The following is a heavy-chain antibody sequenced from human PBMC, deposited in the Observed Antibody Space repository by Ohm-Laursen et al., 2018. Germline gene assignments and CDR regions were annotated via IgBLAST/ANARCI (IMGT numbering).Heavy chain of an antibody. D-gene: IGHD4-17*01. CDR2: INYSSDTV. J-gene: IGHJ4*02. CDR3: ARSRTHDYGDYALDY. CDR1: GFTFRTYS. V-gene: IGHV3-48*01. Sequence: SLRLSCAASGFTFRTYSMNWVRQAPGKGLEWISLINYSSDTVYYADSVKGRFSISRDNAKNSLYLQMNSLRAEDTAMYYCARSRTHDYGDYALDYWGQGTLVTVSS.